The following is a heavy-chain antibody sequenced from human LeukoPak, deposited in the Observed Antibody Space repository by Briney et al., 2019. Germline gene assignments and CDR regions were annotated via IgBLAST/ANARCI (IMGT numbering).Heavy chain of an antibody. Sequence: AASVKVSCKASGGTFSSYAISWVRQAPGQGLEWMGGIIPIFGTANYAQKFQGRVTITTDESTSTAYMELSSLRSEDTAVYYCARSITIFGVEGGLFDYWGQGTLVTVSS. CDR1: GGTFSSYA. CDR2: IIPIFGTA. D-gene: IGHD3-3*01. V-gene: IGHV1-69*05. CDR3: ARSITIFGVEGGLFDY. J-gene: IGHJ4*02.